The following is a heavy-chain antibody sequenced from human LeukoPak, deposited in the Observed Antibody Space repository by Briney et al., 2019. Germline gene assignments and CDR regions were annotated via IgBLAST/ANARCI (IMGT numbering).Heavy chain of an antibody. J-gene: IGHJ4*02. V-gene: IGHV3-23*01. CDR2: ISGSGGNT. CDR3: AKEIEVVAGPYYFDY. CDR1: GFTFSNYA. D-gene: IGHD6-19*01. Sequence: GGSLRLSCAASGFTFSNYAMSWVRQAPGKGLEWVSVISGSGGNTHYADSVKGRFTISRDNSKNTLYLQMNSLRAEDTAVYYCAKEIEVVAGPYYFDYWGQGTLVTVSS.